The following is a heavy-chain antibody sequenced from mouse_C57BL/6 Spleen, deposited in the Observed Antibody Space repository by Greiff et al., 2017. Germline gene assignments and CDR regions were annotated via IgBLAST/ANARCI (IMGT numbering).Heavy chain of an antibody. Sequence: QVQLQQSGPELVKPGASVKISCKASGYAFSSSWMNWVKQRPGKGLEWIGRIYPGDGDTNYNGKFKGKATLTADKSSSTAYMQLSSLTSEDSAVYFCARNYGNYAFDYWGQGTTLTVSS. V-gene: IGHV1-82*01. CDR1: GYAFSSSW. D-gene: IGHD2-1*01. CDR2: IYPGDGDT. J-gene: IGHJ2*01. CDR3: ARNYGNYAFDY.